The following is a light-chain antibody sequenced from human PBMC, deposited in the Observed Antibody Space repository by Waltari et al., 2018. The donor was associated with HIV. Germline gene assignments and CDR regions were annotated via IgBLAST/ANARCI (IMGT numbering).Light chain of an antibody. CDR3: NSRDSSGNHLV. J-gene: IGLJ1*01. CDR2: GKN. V-gene: IGLV3-19*01. Sequence: SSELTQDPAVSVALGQTVRITCQGDSLRSYYASWYQQKPGQAPILVIYGKNNRPSWIPDRFSGASSGDTASLTITVAQAEDEADYYCNSRDSSGNHLVFGTGTKVTVL. CDR1: SLRSYY.